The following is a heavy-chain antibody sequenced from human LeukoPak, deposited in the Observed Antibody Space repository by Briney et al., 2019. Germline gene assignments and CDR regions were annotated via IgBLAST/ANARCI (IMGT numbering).Heavy chain of an antibody. D-gene: IGHD3-10*01. CDR3: ARADPYYGSGSYRVRFDP. CDR1: GGSISSYY. V-gene: IGHV4-59*01. CDR2: IYYSGST. J-gene: IGHJ5*02. Sequence: SETLYLTCTVSGGSISSYYWSWIRQPPGKGLEWIGYIYYSGSTNYNPSLKSRVTISVDTSKNQFSLKLSSVTAADTAVYYCARADPYYGSGSYRVRFDPWGQGTLVTVSS.